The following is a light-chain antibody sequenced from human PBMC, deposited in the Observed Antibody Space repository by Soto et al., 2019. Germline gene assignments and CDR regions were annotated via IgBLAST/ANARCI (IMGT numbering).Light chain of an antibody. CDR1: QSVSSSY. V-gene: IGKV3-20*01. Sequence: EVVLTQSPGTLSLSPGERATLSCRASQSVSSSYLAWYQQKPGQPPRLLIYGTSSRATGIPDRFSGSGSGTGFTLTISRLEPEDFAVYYCQQYGSSPRTFGQGTKVEIK. CDR3: QQYGSSPRT. J-gene: IGKJ1*01. CDR2: GTS.